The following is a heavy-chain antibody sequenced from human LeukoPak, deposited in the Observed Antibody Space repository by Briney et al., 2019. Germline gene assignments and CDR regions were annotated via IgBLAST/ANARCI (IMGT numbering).Heavy chain of an antibody. CDR1: GYTFTSYY. CDR3: ARTEYYHGSGPFNWFDP. CDR2: INPSGGST. Sequence: ASVKVSCKASGYTFTSYYMHWVRQAPGQGLEWMGIINPSGGSTTYAQKFQGRVTMTRDTSTSTVYMELSSLRSEDTAVYYCARTEYYHGSGPFNWFDPWGQGTLVTVSS. D-gene: IGHD3-10*01. V-gene: IGHV1-46*01. J-gene: IGHJ5*02.